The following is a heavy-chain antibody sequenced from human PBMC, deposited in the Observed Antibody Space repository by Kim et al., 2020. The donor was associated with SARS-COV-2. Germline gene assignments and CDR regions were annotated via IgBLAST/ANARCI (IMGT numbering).Heavy chain of an antibody. CDR3: ASRVEDYIWRSYRFPYYYYGMDG. D-gene: IGHD3-16*02. CDR1: GGTFSSYA. CDR2: IIPIFGTA. J-gene: IGHJ6*02. V-gene: IGHV1-69*13. Sequence: SVKVSCKASGGTFSSYAISWVRQAPGQGLEWMGGIIPIFGTANYAQKFQGRVKITADESTSKAYMELSSLRSEDTAVYYCASRVEDYIWRSYRFPYYYYGMDGWGQGATVTVSS.